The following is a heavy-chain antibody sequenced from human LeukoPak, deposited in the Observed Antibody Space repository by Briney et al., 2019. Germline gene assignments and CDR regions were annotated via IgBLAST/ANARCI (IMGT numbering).Heavy chain of an antibody. D-gene: IGHD3-22*01. CDR2: ISSSGSTI. CDR1: GFTFSDYY. J-gene: IGHJ4*02. V-gene: IGHV3-11*04. Sequence: GGSLRLSCAASGFTFSDYYMSWIRQAPGKGLEWVSYISSSGSTIYYADSVKGRFTISRDNAKNSLYLQMNSLRAEDTAVYYCARDRNYYDSSGYHRVDYWGQGTLVTVSS. CDR3: ARDRNYYDSSGYHRVDY.